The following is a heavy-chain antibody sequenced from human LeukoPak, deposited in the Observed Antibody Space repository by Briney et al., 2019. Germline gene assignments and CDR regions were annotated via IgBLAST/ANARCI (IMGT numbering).Heavy chain of an antibody. CDR2: INPNSGGT. J-gene: IGHJ4*02. CDR3: ARESIAAAGPAFDY. Sequence: ASVKVSCKASGYTFTGYYMHWVRQAPGQGLEWMGRINPNSGGTNYAQKFQGRVTMTRDTSISTAYMELSRLRSDDTAVYYCARESIAAAGPAFDYWGQGTLVTVSS. CDR1: GYTFTGYY. V-gene: IGHV1-2*06. D-gene: IGHD6-13*01.